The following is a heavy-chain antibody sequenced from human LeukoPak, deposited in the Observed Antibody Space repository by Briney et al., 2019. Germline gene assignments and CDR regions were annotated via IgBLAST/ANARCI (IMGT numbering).Heavy chain of an antibody. Sequence: SETLSLTCAVNGGSSSGYYWSWTRQPPGKGLEWIAEIKHIGSTNYNPSLKSRVTTSVDASKKQFSLKLSSVTAADTAVYYCGYSLIRGVIRDWGQGALVTVSS. CDR2: IKHIGST. CDR1: GGSSSGYY. CDR3: GYSLIRGVIRD. D-gene: IGHD3-10*01. V-gene: IGHV4-34*01. J-gene: IGHJ4*02.